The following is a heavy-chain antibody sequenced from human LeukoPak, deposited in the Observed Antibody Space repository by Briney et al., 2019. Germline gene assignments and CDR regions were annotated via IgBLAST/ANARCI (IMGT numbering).Heavy chain of an antibody. CDR1: GFAFSNYW. CDR2: IDQDGNRK. D-gene: IGHD6-25*01. Sequence: PGGSLRLSCAASGFAFSNYWMTWVRQAPGKGLEWVANIDQDGNRKNYVEPVKGRFSISRDNTKNSLYLQMNSLRADDTAVYYCARFAAGGSYYYYMDVWGKGTTVTVSS. V-gene: IGHV3-7*01. CDR3: ARFAAGGSYYYYMDV. J-gene: IGHJ6*03.